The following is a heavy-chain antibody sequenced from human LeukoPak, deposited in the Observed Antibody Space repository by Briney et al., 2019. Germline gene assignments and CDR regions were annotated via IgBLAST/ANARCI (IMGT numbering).Heavy chain of an antibody. CDR2: IIPIFGTA. Sequence: VASVKVSCKTSGYTFTSYYMHWVRQAPGQGLEWMGGIIPIFGTANYAQKFQGRVTITADESTSTAYMELSSLRSEDTAVYYCARGVVPAAYYPYSFDYWGQGTLVTVSS. CDR3: ARGVVPAAYYPYSFDY. J-gene: IGHJ4*02. V-gene: IGHV1-69*13. D-gene: IGHD2-2*01. CDR1: GYTFTSYY.